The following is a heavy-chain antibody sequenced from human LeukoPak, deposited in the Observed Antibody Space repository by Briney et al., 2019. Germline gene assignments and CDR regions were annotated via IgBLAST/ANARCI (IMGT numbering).Heavy chain of an antibody. D-gene: IGHD3-10*01. J-gene: IGHJ4*02. CDR3: AKGRYYYGSGSYYNSPYYFDY. Sequence: PGGSLRLSCAASGFTFSSYAMSWVRQAPGKGLEWVSAIRDSGGSTYYADSVKGRFTTSRDNSKNTLYLQMNSLRAEDTAVYYCAKGRYYYGSGSYYNSPYYFDYWGQGTLVTVSS. V-gene: IGHV3-23*01. CDR2: IRDSGGST. CDR1: GFTFSSYA.